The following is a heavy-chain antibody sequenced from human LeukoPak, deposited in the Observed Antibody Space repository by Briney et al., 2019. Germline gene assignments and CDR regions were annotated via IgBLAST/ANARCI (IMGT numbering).Heavy chain of an antibody. CDR2: INHSGST. V-gene: IGHV4-34*01. Sequence: PSETLSLTCAVYGGSFSGYYWSWIRQPPGKGLEWIGEINHSGSTNYNPSLKSRVTISVDTSKNQFSLKLSSVTAADTAVYYCARLPITIFGVALSRFDPWGQGTLVTVSS. CDR1: GGSFSGYY. CDR3: ARLPITIFGVALSRFDP. D-gene: IGHD3-3*01. J-gene: IGHJ5*02.